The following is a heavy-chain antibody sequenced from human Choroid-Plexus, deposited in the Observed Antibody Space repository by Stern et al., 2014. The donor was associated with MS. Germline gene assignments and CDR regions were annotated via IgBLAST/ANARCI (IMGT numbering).Heavy chain of an antibody. CDR2: VSHDGSYK. D-gene: IGHD2/OR15-2a*01. J-gene: IGHJ5*02. V-gene: IGHV3-30*18. CDR3: AKDRQYLTYFFDH. Sequence: QLVQSGGGVVQPGRPLRLSCVASGFTFGSWAMHWVRQAPGKGVEGGGGVSHDGSYKYYADSVKGRFTISRDNSQNTLYMQMSSLRPEDTAVYYCAKDRQYLTYFFDHWGQGSLVTVSS. CDR1: GFTFGSWA.